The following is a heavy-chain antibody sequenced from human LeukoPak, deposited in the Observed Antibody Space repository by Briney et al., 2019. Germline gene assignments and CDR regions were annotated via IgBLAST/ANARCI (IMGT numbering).Heavy chain of an antibody. CDR2: ISAYNGNT. CDR1: GYTFTSYG. Sequence: WASVKVSCKASGYTFTSYGISWVRQAPGQGLEWMGWISAYNGNTNYAQKLQGRVTMTTDTSTSTAYMELRSLSSDDTAVYYCASLGHQRTFDYWGQGTLVTVSS. V-gene: IGHV1-18*01. J-gene: IGHJ4*02. CDR3: ASLGHQRTFDY. D-gene: IGHD3-16*01.